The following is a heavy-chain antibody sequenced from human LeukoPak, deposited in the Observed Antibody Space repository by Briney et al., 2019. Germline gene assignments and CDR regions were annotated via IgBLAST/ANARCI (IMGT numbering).Heavy chain of an antibody. Sequence: SETLSLTCTVSGGSISSSSYYWGWIRQPPGKGLEWIGSIYYSGSTYYNPSLKSRVTISVDTSKNQFSLKLSSVTAADTAVYYCARQYSSGWDLDYWGQGTLVTVSS. V-gene: IGHV4-39*01. CDR1: GGSISSSSYY. CDR2: IYYSGST. J-gene: IGHJ4*02. D-gene: IGHD6-19*01. CDR3: ARQYSSGWDLDY.